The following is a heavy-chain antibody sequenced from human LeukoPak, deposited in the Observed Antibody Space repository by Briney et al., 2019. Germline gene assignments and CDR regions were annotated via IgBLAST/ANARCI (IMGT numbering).Heavy chain of an antibody. CDR3: ASSRAYSSSWYWAFDI. Sequence: GASVKVSCKASGYTFTGYYMHWVRQAPGQGLEWMGWINPNSGGTDYAQKFQGRVTMTRDTSISTAYMELSRLRPGDTAVYYCASSRAYSSSWYWAFDIWGQGTMVTVSS. J-gene: IGHJ3*02. D-gene: IGHD6-13*01. CDR2: INPNSGGT. CDR1: GYTFTGYY. V-gene: IGHV1-2*02.